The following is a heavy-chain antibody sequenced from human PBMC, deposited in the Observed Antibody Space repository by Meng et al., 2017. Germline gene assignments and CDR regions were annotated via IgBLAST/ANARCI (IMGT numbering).Heavy chain of an antibody. CDR3: AKDILLQFDY. CDR2: ISGSGGST. V-gene: IGHV3-23*01. D-gene: IGHD2/OR15-2a*01. CDR1: GFTFSSYA. J-gene: IGHJ4*02. Sequence: LSLTCAASGFTFSSYAMSWVRQAPGKGLEWVSAISGSGGSTYYADSVKGRFTISRDNSKNTLYLQMNSLRAEDTAVYYCAKDILLQFDYWGQGTLVTVSS.